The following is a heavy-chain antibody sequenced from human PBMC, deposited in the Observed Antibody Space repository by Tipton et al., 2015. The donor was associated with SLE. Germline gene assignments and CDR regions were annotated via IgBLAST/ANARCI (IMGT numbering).Heavy chain of an antibody. CDR1: GGSVSSGSYY. CDR2: IYYSGST. Sequence: TLSLTCTVSGGSVSSGSYYWSWIRQPPGKGLEWIGYIYYSGSTNYNPSLKSRVTISVDTSKNQFSLKLSSVTAADTAVYYCARADIAVAGALGYWGQGTLVTVSS. CDR3: ARADIAVAGALGY. V-gene: IGHV4-61*01. D-gene: IGHD6-19*01. J-gene: IGHJ4*02.